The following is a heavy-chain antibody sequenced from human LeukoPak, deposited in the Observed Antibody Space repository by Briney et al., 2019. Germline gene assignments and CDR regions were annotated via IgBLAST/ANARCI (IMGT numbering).Heavy chain of an antibody. V-gene: IGHV3-30*18. J-gene: IGHJ3*02. CDR3: AKRGLGDREALDI. CDR2: ISYDGSNK. D-gene: IGHD2-21*02. Sequence: PGGSLRLSCAASGFDFSNFYMTWVRQAPGKGLEWVAVISYDGSNKYYADSVEGRFTISRDNSKNTLYLQMNSLRAEDTAVYYCAKRGLGDREALDIWGQGTMVTVSS. CDR1: GFDFSNFY.